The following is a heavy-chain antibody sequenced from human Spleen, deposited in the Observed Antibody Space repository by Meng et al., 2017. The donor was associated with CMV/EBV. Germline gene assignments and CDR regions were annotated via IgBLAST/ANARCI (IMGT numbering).Heavy chain of an antibody. J-gene: IGHJ4*02. D-gene: IGHD2-2*01. CDR2: TWYDGSKK. CDR1: GFIFSNYG. V-gene: IGHV3-33*06. Sequence: GGSLRLSCAASGFIFSNYGMHWVRQAPGKGLEWVGITWYDGSKKYYADSVKGRFSISRDNSKDTLYLQMNSLGAEDTAVYYCAKPRLYQLLSFDYWGQGTLVTVSS. CDR3: AKPRLYQLLSFDY.